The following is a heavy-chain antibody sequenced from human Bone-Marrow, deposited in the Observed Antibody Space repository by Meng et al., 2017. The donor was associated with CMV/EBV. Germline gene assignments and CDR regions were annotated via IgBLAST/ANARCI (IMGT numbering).Heavy chain of an antibody. J-gene: IGHJ4*02. CDR1: GFTFSTYG. V-gene: IGHV3-30*02. Sequence: GGSLRLSCAASGFTFSTYGMHWVRQAPGKGLEWVAFIRYDGSNKYYADSVKGRFTISRDNSKNTLYLQMNSLRAEDTAVYYCAKDSRWLGRSSTSFYDYWGQGTLVTVSS. CDR2: IRYDGSNK. CDR3: AKDSRWLGRSSTSFYDY. D-gene: IGHD2-2*01.